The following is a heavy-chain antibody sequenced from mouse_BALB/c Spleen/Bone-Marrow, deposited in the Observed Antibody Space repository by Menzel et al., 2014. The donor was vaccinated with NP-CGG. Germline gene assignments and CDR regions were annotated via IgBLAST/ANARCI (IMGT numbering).Heavy chain of an antibody. CDR1: GFNIKDTY. D-gene: IGHD3-1*01. CDR3: VRAARTFDY. CDR2: IDPANADT. V-gene: IGHV14-3*02. Sequence: EVQLQQSGAELVKPGASVKSSCTASGFNIKDTYIHWVKQRPEQGLEWIGRIDPANADTKYGPKFQGKATITADTSSNTVYLQFISLTSEDTAIYYCVRAARTFDYWGQGTTLTVSS. J-gene: IGHJ2*01.